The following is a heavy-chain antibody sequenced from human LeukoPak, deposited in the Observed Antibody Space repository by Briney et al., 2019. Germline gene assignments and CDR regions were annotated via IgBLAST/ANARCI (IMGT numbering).Heavy chain of an antibody. CDR3: ARDTPPATVTTR. Sequence: ASVRVSCKASGGTYSSYSISWVRQAPGQGLEWMGRIIPILGIANYAQKFQGRVTITADKSTSTAYMELSSLRSEDTAVYYCARDTPPATVTTRWGQGTLVTVSS. J-gene: IGHJ4*02. V-gene: IGHV1-69*04. CDR1: GGTYSSYS. CDR2: IIPILGIA. D-gene: IGHD4-17*01.